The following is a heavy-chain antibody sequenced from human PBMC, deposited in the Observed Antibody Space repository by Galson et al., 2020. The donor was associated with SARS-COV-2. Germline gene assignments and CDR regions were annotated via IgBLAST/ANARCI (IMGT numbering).Heavy chain of an antibody. Sequence: ASVKVSCKASGYTFTGYYMHWVRQAPGQGLEWMGWINPNSGGTNYAQKFQGWVTMTRDTSISTAYMELSRLRSDDTAVYYCARGGETYYDILTGYYYYYYGMDVWGQETTVT. V-gene: IGHV1-2*04. CDR1: GYTFTGYY. CDR3: ARGGETYYDILTGYYYYYYGMDV. J-gene: IGHJ6*02. CDR2: INPNSGGT. D-gene: IGHD3-9*01.